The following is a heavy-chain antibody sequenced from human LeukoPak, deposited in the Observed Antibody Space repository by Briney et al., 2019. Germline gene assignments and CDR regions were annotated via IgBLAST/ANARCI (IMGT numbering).Heavy chain of an antibody. CDR3: ARNDYVWGSYRLNWFHP. CDR2: IDHSGST. V-gene: IGHV4-34*01. J-gene: IGHJ5*02. Sequence: TSETLSLTCSVYAGCFSGYYWSWISQPPGKGLLGIGEIDHSGSTNYNPTLKSRVTISVDTSKNQYSLQLSYVTAADTAVYYCARNDYVWGSYRLNWFHPWGQGTLVTVSS. CDR1: AGCFSGYY. D-gene: IGHD3-16*02.